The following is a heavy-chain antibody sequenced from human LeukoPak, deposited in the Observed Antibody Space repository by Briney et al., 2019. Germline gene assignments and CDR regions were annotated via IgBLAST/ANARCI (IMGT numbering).Heavy chain of an antibody. V-gene: IGHV4-61*02. CDR3: ARRERGYSGYDEY. J-gene: IGHJ4*02. D-gene: IGHD5-12*01. CDR1: GGSISSGSYY. CDR2: IYTSGST. Sequence: SETLSLTCTVSGGSISSGSYYWSWIRQPAGKGLEWIGRIYTSGSTNYNPSLKSRVTISVDTSKNQFSLKLSSVTAADTAVYYCARRERGYSGYDEYWGQGTLVTVSS.